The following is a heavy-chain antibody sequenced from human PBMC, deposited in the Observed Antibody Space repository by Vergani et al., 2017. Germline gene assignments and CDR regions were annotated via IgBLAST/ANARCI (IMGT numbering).Heavy chain of an antibody. CDR2: IYYSGST. CDR3: ARHSTVEWLVKLGGIDP. D-gene: IGHD6-19*01. CDR1: GAPIRSSNYY. J-gene: IGHJ5*02. V-gene: IGHV4-39*01. Sequence: QLQLQESGPGLVKPSATLSLTCSVSGAPIRSSNYYWGWIRQPPGKGLEWIASIYYSGSTYYNPSLKSRVTISVDTSKNQFSLKLSSVTAADTAVYFCARHSTVEWLVKLGGIDPWGQGILVTVSS.